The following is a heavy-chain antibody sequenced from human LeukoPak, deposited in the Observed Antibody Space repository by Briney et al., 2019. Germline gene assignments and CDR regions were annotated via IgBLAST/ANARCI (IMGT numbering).Heavy chain of an antibody. CDR2: ISSNGGST. J-gene: IGHJ4*02. CDR3: ARVGYSGSYSDY. V-gene: IGHV3-64*01. CDR1: GFTFSSYA. D-gene: IGHD1-26*01. Sequence: PGGSLRLSCAASGFTFSSYAMHWVRQAPGKGLEYVSAISSNGGSTYYANSVKGRFTISRDNSKDTLYLQMGSLRAENMAVYYCARVGYSGSYSDYWGQGTLVTVSS.